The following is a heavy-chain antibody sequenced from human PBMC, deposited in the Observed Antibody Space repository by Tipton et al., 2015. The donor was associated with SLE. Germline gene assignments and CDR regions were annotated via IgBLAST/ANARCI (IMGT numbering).Heavy chain of an antibody. J-gene: IGHJ4*02. D-gene: IGHD6-13*01. CDR2: ISGSGGST. CDR1: GFTFTTYG. V-gene: IGHV3-23*01. CDR3: AKEAAALVRGNYFDY. Sequence: SLRLSCAASGFTFTTYGMHWVRQAPGKGLEWVSAISGSGGSTYYADSVKGRFTISRDNSKNTLYLQMNSLRAEDTAVYYCAKEAAALVRGNYFDYWGQGTLVTVSS.